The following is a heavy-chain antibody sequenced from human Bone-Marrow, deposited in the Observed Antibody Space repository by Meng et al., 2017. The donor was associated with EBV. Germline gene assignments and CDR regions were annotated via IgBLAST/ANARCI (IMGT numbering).Heavy chain of an antibody. Sequence: QGQFVQSGAEVKNPGASVKVSCKASGYAFTSYILHWVRQAPGQRLEWMGWINVGVGYTKYSQKFQGRVTISSDTSATTGYMELSSLRSEDTAVYYCVRGPPVGVPGPGDYWGQGTLVTVSS. V-gene: IGHV1-3*01. CDR2: INVGVGYT. J-gene: IGHJ4*02. D-gene: IGHD2-21*01. CDR3: VRGPPVGVPGPGDY. CDR1: GYAFTSYI.